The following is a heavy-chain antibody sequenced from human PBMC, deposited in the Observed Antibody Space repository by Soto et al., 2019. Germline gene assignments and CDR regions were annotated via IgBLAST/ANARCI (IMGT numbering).Heavy chain of an antibody. V-gene: IGHV1-69*01. D-gene: IGHD4-17*01. J-gene: IGHJ4*02. CDR3: ARVMRDGDYVEYYFDY. Sequence: QVQLVQSGAEVKKPGSSVKVSCKASGGTFSSYAISWVRQAPVQGLEWMGGIIPIFGTANYAQKFQGRVTITADESTSTAYMELSSLRSEDTAVYYCARVMRDGDYVEYYFDYWCQGTLVTVSS. CDR2: IIPIFGTA. CDR1: GGTFSSYA.